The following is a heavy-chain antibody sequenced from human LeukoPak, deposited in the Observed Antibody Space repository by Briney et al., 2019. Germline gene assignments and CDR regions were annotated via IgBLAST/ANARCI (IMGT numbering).Heavy chain of an antibody. D-gene: IGHD4-17*01. J-gene: IGHJ3*01. V-gene: IGHV3-23*01. Sequence: GGSLRLSCAASGFTFSDYALIWVRQAPGKGLEWISAIRGTGGTTYYADSVRGRCTISRDNSRNTVYLQMNSLRAEDTAQYFCGKDPNGDYVGAFDFWGPGTMVTVSS. CDR2: IRGTGGTT. CDR3: GKDPNGDYVGAFDF. CDR1: GFTFSDYA.